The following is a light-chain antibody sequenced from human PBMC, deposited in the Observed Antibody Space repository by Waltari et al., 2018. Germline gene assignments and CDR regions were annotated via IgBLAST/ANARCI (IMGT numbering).Light chain of an antibody. CDR3: QAWDNSFVL. CDR2: QDK. Sequence: GDKLGDKYVCWYQQKPGQSPVLVMYQDKKRPSGIPERFSGSNSGNTATLTISGTQAADEADYYCQAWDNSFVLFGGGTKLTVL. CDR1: KLGDKY. J-gene: IGLJ2*01. V-gene: IGLV3-1*01.